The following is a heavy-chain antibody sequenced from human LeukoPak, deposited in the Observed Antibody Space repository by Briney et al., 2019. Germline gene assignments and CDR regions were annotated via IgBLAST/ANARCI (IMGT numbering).Heavy chain of an antibody. CDR1: GGSISSYY. CDR3: ARDSPRMEYYYDSSGFGWFDP. D-gene: IGHD3-22*01. V-gene: IGHV4-59*01. CDR2: IYYSGST. Sequence: SETLSLTCTVSGGSISSYYWSWIRQPPGKGLEWIGYIYYSGSTNYNPSLKSRVTISVDTSKNQFSLKLSSVTAADTAVYYCARDSPRMEYYYDSSGFGWFDPWGQGTLVTVSS. J-gene: IGHJ5*02.